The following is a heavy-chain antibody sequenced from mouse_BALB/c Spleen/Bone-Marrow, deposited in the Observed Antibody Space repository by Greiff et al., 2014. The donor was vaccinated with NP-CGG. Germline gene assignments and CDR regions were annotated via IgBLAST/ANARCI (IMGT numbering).Heavy chain of an antibody. D-gene: IGHD1-1*01. CDR2: ISDGGSYT. V-gene: IGHV5-4*02. CDR3: ARDYYGSSYIGY. J-gene: IGHJ3*01. Sequence: EVMLVESGGGLVKPGGSLKLSCAASGFTFSNYYMYWVRQTLEKRLEWVATISDGGSYTYYPDSVKGRFTISRDNANNNLYLQMSSLKSEDTAMYYCARDYYGSSYIGYWGQGTLVTVST. CDR1: GFTFSNYY.